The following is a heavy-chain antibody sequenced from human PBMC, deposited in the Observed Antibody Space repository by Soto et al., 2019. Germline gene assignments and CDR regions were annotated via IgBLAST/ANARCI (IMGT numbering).Heavy chain of an antibody. CDR2: INAGNGNT. CDR1: GYTFTGYA. D-gene: IGHD6-19*01. CDR3: ARAVAVAADFDY. J-gene: IGHJ4*02. V-gene: IGHV1-3*05. Sequence: QVQLVQSGAEEKKPGAPVKVSCKASGYTFTGYAMHWVRQAPGQRLEWMGWINAGNGNTKYSQKFQGRVTITRDTSASTAYRELSSLRSEDTAVYYCARAVAVAADFDYWGQGTLVTVSS.